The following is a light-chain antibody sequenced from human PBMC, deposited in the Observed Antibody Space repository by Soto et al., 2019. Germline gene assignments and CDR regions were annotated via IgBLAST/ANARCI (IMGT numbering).Light chain of an antibody. Sequence: DVQMPQSPSFLSASVGDRVTITCRASQDVGKWLAWYQQKPGKAPTLLIHGASSLQSGVPSRYSGSGHGTDFTLTISSLQPEDFATYYCQQANSFPITFGQGTRLEIK. V-gene: IGKV1-12*01. CDR1: QDVGKW. CDR2: GAS. J-gene: IGKJ5*01. CDR3: QQANSFPIT.